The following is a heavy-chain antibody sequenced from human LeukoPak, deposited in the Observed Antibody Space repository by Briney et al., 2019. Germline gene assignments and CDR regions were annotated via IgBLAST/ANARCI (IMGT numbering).Heavy chain of an antibody. J-gene: IGHJ5*02. D-gene: IGHD1-1*01. Sequence: PSETLSLTCTVSGGSISSSSYYWGWIRQPPGKGLEWIGNIYYTGSTSYSPSLKSRVTISVDTSKNQFSLKLTSVTAADTAVYFCGRSLNDAWFDPWGQGTLVSVSS. V-gene: IGHV4-39*01. CDR3: GRSLNDAWFDP. CDR1: GGSISSSSYY. CDR2: IYYTGST.